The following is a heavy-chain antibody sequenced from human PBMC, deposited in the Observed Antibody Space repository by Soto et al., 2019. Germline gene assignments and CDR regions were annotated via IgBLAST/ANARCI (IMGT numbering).Heavy chain of an antibody. V-gene: IGHV4-39*01. CDR1: GGSISSFTYY. CDR2: VYYNENT. CDR3: ARRERYYGSPGWFDH. D-gene: IGHD3-10*01. J-gene: IGHJ5*02. Sequence: SETLSLTCSVSGGSISSFTYYWGWIRQPPGKGLEWIGTVYYNENTYYNPSLKSRVTITVDTAKNQFSLNLRSVTAADTAMYFCARRERYYGSPGWFDHWGPGTLVTVSS.